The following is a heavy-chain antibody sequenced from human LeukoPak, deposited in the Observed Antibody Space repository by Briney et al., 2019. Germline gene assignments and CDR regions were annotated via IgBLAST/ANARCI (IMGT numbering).Heavy chain of an antibody. D-gene: IGHD2-15*01. CDR2: VSSDGGTT. V-gene: IGHV3-30*18. CDR3: TKESATGSRYSFDY. J-gene: IGHJ4*02. CDR1: GFTFSSHG. Sequence: PGTSLRLSCAASGFTFSSHGIHWVRQAPGKGLEWVAVVSSDGGTTYYADSVKGRFTISRDNSKKTLYLQMNSLRGEDTAIYYCTKESATGSRYSFDYWGQGTLVTVSS.